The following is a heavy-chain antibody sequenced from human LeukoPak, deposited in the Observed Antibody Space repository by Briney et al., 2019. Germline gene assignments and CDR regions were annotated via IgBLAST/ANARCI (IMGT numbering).Heavy chain of an antibody. CDR2: MNPNSGNT. D-gene: IGHD3-3*01. J-gene: IGHJ6*02. CDR3: ARGGNLGIFGVVNPYYYYGMDV. CDR1: GYTFTSYD. Sequence: ASVKVSCKASGYTFTSYDINWVRQATGQGLEWMGRMNPNSGNTGYAQKFQGRVTMTRNTSISTAYMELSSLRSEDTAVYYCARGGNLGIFGVVNPYYYYGMDVWGQGTTVTVSS. V-gene: IGHV1-8*01.